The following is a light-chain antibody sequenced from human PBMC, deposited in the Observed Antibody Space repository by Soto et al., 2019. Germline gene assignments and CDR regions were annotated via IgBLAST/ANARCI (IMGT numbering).Light chain of an antibody. J-gene: IGKJ1*01. CDR1: QTLSNSF. V-gene: IGKV3-20*01. CDR2: DAS. Sequence: EIVLSQSPGTLSLSPGERATLSCRASQTLSNSFIAWYQQKPGQAPRLLIYDASNRATGIPARFSGSGSGTDFTLTISRLEPEDFAVYYCQQYGSSGTFGQGTKVDIK. CDR3: QQYGSSGT.